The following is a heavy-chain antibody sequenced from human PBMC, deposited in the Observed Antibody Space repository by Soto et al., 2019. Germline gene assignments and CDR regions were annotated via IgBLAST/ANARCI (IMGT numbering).Heavy chain of an antibody. CDR1: GGSFSSYY. D-gene: IGHD1-1*01. Sequence: KASETLSLTCAGYGGSFSSYYWSWIRQPPWKGLEWIGEINHSGSTNYNPSLKSRVTISVDTSKNQFSLNLSSVTAADTAVYYCARGGRKQLIRSQWLDPLGQGTLVTVSS. CDR3: ARGGRKQLIRSQWLDP. J-gene: IGHJ5*02. CDR2: INHSGST. V-gene: IGHV4-34*01.